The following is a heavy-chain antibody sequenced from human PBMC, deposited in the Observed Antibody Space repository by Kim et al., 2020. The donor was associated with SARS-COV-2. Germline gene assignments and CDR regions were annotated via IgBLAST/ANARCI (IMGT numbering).Heavy chain of an antibody. CDR2: INTDTGNP. CDR1: GYTFTNYA. CDR3: ARVIWGSYRYTDS. Sequence: ASVKVSCKASGYTFTNYAISWVRQAPGQGLEWMGWINTDTGNPTCAQAFTGRFVFSVDTSVSTTYLQISSLKADDTALYYCARVIWGSYRYTDSWGQGTL. V-gene: IGHV7-4-1*02. D-gene: IGHD3-16*02. J-gene: IGHJ4*02.